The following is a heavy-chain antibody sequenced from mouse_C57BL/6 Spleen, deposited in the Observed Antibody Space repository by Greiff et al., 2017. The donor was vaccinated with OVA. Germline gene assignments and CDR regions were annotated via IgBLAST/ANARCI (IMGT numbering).Heavy chain of an antibody. CDR2: IYPGDGDT. V-gene: IGHV1-80*01. D-gene: IGHD1-1*01. J-gene: IGHJ1*03. CDR3: ARRYYGSSSYFDV. CDR1: GYAFSSYW. Sequence: QVQLQQSGAELVKPGASVKISCKASGYAFSSYWMNWVKQRPGKGLEWIGQIYPGDGDTNYNGKFKGKATLTADKSSSTAYMQLSRLTSEDSAVYVCARRYYGSSSYFDVWGTGTTVTVSS.